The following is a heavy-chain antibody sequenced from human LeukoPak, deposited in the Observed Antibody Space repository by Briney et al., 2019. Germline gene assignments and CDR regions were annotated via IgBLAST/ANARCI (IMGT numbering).Heavy chain of an antibody. CDR3: ARGGPRAQGADSSGQYYFDY. CDR1: GGSLRGFY. D-gene: IGHD3-22*01. V-gene: IGHV4-34*01. J-gene: IGHJ4*02. CDR2: INHSGST. Sequence: KPSETPSPTLAVYGGSLRGFYWGWVRPPPGKGLGWVGGINHSGSTNYNPSLKSRVTISVDTSKNQFSLKLSSVTAADTAVYYCARGGPRAQGADSSGQYYFDYWGQGTLVTVSS.